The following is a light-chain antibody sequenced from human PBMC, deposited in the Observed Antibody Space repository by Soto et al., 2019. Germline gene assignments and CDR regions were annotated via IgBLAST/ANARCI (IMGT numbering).Light chain of an antibody. Sequence: DIQMTQSPSSLSASVGDRVTITCRASQGISNYLAWYQKKPAKVPKLLIYAASTLHSGAPARFSGSGSGKNFTLTISSLQLEDVAIYSCQKYNRPRTPFGKGTNVE. CDR1: QGISNY. J-gene: IGKJ1*01. V-gene: IGKV1-27*01. CDR3: QKYNRPRTP. CDR2: AAS.